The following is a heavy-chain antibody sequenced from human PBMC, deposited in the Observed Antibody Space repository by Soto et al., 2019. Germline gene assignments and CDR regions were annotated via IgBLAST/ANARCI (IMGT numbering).Heavy chain of an antibody. V-gene: IGHV1-18*01. CDR3: ARVITVTAYFDY. CDR2: ISAYNGNT. J-gene: IGHJ4*02. D-gene: IGHD4-17*01. Sequence: ASVKVSCKASGYTFTSYGISWVLQAPGQGLEWMGWISAYNGNTSYAQKLQGRVTMTTDTSTSTAYMELRSLRSDDTAVYYCARVITVTAYFDYWGQGTLVTVSS. CDR1: GYTFTSYG.